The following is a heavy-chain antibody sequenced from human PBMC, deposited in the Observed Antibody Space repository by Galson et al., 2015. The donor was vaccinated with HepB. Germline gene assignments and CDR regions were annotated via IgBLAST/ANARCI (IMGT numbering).Heavy chain of an antibody. Sequence: SLRLSCAASGFTFSNAWMSWVRQAPGKGLEWVGRIKSKTDGGTTDYAAPVKGRFTISRDDSKNTLYLQMNSLKTEDTAVYYCTTDPEYSSSPTPNFDYWGQGTLVTVSS. CDR3: TTDPEYSSSPTPNFDY. D-gene: IGHD6-6*01. J-gene: IGHJ4*02. CDR1: GFTFSNAW. CDR2: IKSKTDGGTT. V-gene: IGHV3-15*01.